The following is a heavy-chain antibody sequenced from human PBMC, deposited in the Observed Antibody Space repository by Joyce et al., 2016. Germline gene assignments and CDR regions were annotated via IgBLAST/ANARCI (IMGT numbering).Heavy chain of an antibody. D-gene: IGHD3-10*01. CDR2: NSAYNENT. CDR3: ARGARGYGSGTCFGWFDP. J-gene: IGHJ5*02. CDR1: GYTFSSHG. Sequence: QVQLVQSGAEVKKPGASVKVSCKASGYTFSSHGISWVRQAPGQGLEWKARNSAYNENTNNAKKVQDRVNMTTDKSTSKAYMELRSLRSDDTSVYYWARGARGYGSGTCFGWFDPWGQGTRVTVSS. V-gene: IGHV1-18*01.